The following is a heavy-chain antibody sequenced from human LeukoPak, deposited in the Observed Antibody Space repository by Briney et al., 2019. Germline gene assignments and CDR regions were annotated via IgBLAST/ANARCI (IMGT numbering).Heavy chain of an antibody. D-gene: IGHD5-18*01. CDR2: ISSTSSTM. Sequence: GGSLRLSCAASGFTLSDYYMNWARQAPGKGLEWVSYISSTSSTMYYADSVKGRFTISRDNAKNTLYLQMNSLRAEDTAVYYCARVEQLWQFYYYYGMDVWGQGTTVTVSS. J-gene: IGHJ6*02. CDR1: GFTLSDYY. CDR3: ARVEQLWQFYYYYGMDV. V-gene: IGHV3-48*01.